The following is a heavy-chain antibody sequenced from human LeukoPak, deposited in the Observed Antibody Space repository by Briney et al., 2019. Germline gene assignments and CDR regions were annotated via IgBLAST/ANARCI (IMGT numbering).Heavy chain of an antibody. J-gene: IGHJ4*02. V-gene: IGHV3-23*01. CDR3: AKLGHSSGYFDY. D-gene: IGHD3-22*01. CDR1: GFTFSSYG. Sequence: AGGSLRLSCAASGFTFSSYGMSWVRQAPGKGLEWVSAISGSGGSTYYADSVKGRFTISRDNSKNTLYLQMNSLRAEDTAVYYCAKLGHSSGYFDYWGQGTLVTVSS. CDR2: ISGSGGST.